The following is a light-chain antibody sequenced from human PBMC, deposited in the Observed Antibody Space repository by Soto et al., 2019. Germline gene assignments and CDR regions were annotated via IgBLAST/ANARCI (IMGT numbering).Light chain of an antibody. CDR3: KQYNNWPPKQYT. Sequence: EIVMTQSPATLSVSPGERATLSCRASQSVSSNLAWYQHKPGQAPRLLIYGASTRATGIPARFSASGSGTEFSLTIRSLQSEDFAVYYCKQYNNWPPKQYTFGQGTKLEIK. V-gene: IGKV3-15*01. J-gene: IGKJ2*01. CDR1: QSVSSN. CDR2: GAS.